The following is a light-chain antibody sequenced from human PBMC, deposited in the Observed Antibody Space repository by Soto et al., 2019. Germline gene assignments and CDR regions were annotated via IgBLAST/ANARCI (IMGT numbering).Light chain of an antibody. Sequence: QSVLTQAASVSGSPGQSITISCTGTSSDVGSYDLVSWYQQHPGKAPKLLIYEVTNRPSGVSDRFSGSKSGNTASLTIAGLQAEDEADYYGSSKRDSSTLFVFGTGTKLTVL. V-gene: IGLV2-14*02. J-gene: IGLJ1*01. CDR2: EVT. CDR3: SSKRDSSTLFV. CDR1: SSDVGSYDL.